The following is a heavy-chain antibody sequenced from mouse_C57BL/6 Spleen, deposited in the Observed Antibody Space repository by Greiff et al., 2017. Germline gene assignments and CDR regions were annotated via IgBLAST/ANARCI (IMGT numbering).Heavy chain of an antibody. CDR3: TPYSNYGYFDV. V-gene: IGHV14-4*01. Sequence: VQLQQSGAELVRPGASVKLSCTASGFNIKDDYMHWVKQRPEQGLEWIGWIDPENGDTEYASKFQGKATITADTSSNAAYLQRSSLTSEDTAVYYCTPYSNYGYFDVWGTGTTVTVSS. CDR1: GFNIKDDY. D-gene: IGHD2-5*01. CDR2: IDPENGDT. J-gene: IGHJ1*03.